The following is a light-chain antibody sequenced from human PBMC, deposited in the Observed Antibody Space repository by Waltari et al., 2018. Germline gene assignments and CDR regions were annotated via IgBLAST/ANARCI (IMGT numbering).Light chain of an antibody. Sequence: QSVLTQPPSVSGAPGHRVTISCPGSSSNIGAGYDVPWYQRLPGAAPKLLIYNSFNRPSGVPDRFSGSKSGMSASLAITGLQAEDEADYYCQSYDNRLYGTRVFGGGTKLTVL. J-gene: IGLJ3*02. CDR2: NSF. CDR3: QSYDNRLYGTRV. CDR1: SSNIGAGYD. V-gene: IGLV1-40*01.